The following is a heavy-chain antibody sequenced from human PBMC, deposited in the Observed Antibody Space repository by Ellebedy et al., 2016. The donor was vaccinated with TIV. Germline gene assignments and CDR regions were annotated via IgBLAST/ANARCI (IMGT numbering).Heavy chain of an antibody. CDR1: GFTFSTYG. D-gene: IGHD5-24*01. V-gene: IGHV3-48*04. J-gene: IGHJ4*02. CDR3: ARDMGRWLQFLGY. CDR2: ISSSSTSI. Sequence: GGSLRLSCAASGFTFSTYGMGWVRQAPGEGLEWVSYISSSSTSIYYADSVKGRFTISRDNAKNSLYLQMNSLRAEDSAVYYCARDMGRWLQFLGYWGQGTLVTVSS.